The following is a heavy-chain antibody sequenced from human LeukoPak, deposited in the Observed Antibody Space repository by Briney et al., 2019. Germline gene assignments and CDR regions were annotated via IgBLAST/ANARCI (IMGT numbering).Heavy chain of an antibody. D-gene: IGHD6-13*01. CDR3: ESISSSSWYHPNPGWFDP. V-gene: IGHV4-28*01. CDR2: IYYSGST. Sequence: SDTLSLTCAVSGYSISSSNWWGWIRQPPGKGLEWIGYIYYSGSTYYNPSLKSRVTMSVDTSKNQFSLKLSSVTAVDTAVYYCESISSSSWYHPNPGWFDPWGQGTLVTVSS. CDR1: GYSISSSNW. J-gene: IGHJ5*02.